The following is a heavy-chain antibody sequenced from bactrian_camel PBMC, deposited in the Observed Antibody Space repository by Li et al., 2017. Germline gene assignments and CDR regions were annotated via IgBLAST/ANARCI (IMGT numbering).Heavy chain of an antibody. CDR2: IYTNGGRT. V-gene: IGHV3S1*01. CDR1: GYTYHSNC. D-gene: IGHD6*01. CDR3: AAERWVRSLCDPTNNY. J-gene: IGHJ4*01. Sequence: HVQLVESGGALVQPGGALRLSCAASGYTYHSNCMAWFRQAPGKEREGVATIYTNGGRTYYADSVKGRFTISQDNAKNTVYLQMNSLKPEDTAVYYCAAERWVRSLCDPTNNYWGQGTQVTVS.